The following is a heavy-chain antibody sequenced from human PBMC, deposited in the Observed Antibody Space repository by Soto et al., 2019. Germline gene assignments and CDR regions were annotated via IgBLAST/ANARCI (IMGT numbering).Heavy chain of an antibody. CDR3: AKEGEGGYGFCSGYYPNYYYYYGMDV. D-gene: IGHD3-3*01. V-gene: IGHV3-23*01. J-gene: IGHJ6*02. CDR2: ISGSGGST. Sequence: EVQLLESGGGLVQPGGSLRLSCAASGFTFSSYAMSWVRQAPGKGLEWVSAISGSGGSTYYADSVKGRFTISRDNSKNTLYLQMNSLRAEDTAVYYCAKEGEGGYGFCSGYYPNYYYYYGMDVWGQGTTVTVSS. CDR1: GFTFSSYA.